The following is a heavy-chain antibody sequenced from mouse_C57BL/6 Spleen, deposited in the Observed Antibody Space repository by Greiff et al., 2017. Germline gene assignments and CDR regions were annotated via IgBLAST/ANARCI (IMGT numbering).Heavy chain of an antibody. CDR2: IDPSDSYT. CDR3: ARSGYDYDRYFDV. J-gene: IGHJ1*03. V-gene: IGHV1-69*01. CDR1: GYTFTSYC. D-gene: IGHD2-4*01. Sequence: VQLQQPGAELVMPGASVKLSCKASGYTFTSYCMNWVKQRPGQGLEWIGEIDPSDSYTNYNQQFKGKSTLTVDKSSSPAYMQLSSLTSEDSAFYCCARSGYDYDRYFDVWGTGTTVTVSS.